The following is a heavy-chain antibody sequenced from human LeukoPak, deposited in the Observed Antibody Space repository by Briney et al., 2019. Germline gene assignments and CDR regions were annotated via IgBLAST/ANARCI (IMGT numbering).Heavy chain of an antibody. CDR3: ARDLLQGSYGMDV. Sequence: GGSLRLSCAASGFTFSSYGMHWVRQAPGKGLEWVAVIWYDGSNKYYADSVKGRFTISRDNSKNTLYLQMNSLRAEDTAVYYCARDLLQGSYGMDVWGKGTTVTVSS. CDR2: IWYDGSNK. D-gene: IGHD1-26*01. V-gene: IGHV3-33*01. J-gene: IGHJ6*04. CDR1: GFTFSSYG.